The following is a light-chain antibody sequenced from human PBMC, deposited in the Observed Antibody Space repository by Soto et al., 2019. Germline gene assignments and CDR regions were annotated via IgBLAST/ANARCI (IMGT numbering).Light chain of an antibody. CDR1: SSDVGSYNF. V-gene: IGLV2-23*01. Sequence: QSVLTQPASVSGSPGQSITISCTGASSDVGSYNFVSWYQQRPGKVPKLMIYEDIKRPSGVSNRFSGSKSGYTASLTISGLQAEDEADYYCCSYAGSGTDDNDIFGTGTKVTVL. CDR2: EDI. CDR3: CSYAGSGTDDNDI. J-gene: IGLJ1*01.